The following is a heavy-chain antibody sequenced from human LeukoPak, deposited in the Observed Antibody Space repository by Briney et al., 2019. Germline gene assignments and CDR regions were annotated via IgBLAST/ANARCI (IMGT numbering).Heavy chain of an antibody. Sequence: ASVKASCKISGYGLSILSIHWVRRAPGEGLQWGGGIDPQDGQTIYAQPFHGRATISEDTFSDTAYLELNSLRSEDTALYYCATHLDRSYYYFDFWGQGTLVIVSS. D-gene: IGHD3-10*01. CDR3: ATHLDRSYYYFDF. CDR2: IDPQDGQT. V-gene: IGHV1-24*01. J-gene: IGHJ4*02. CDR1: GYGLSILS.